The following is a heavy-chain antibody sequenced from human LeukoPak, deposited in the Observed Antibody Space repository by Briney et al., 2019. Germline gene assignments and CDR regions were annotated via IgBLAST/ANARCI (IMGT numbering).Heavy chain of an antibody. D-gene: IGHD1-26*01. CDR1: GFTFSSYG. V-gene: IGHV3-23*01. CDR3: AKGPIGDDY. CDR2: ISGSGDST. Sequence: PGGSLRLSCAASGFTFSSYGMHWVRQAPGKGLEWVSAISGSGDSTYYADSVKGRFTISRDNSKNTLYLQMNSLRAEDTAVYYCAKGPIGDDYWGQGTLVTVSS. J-gene: IGHJ4*02.